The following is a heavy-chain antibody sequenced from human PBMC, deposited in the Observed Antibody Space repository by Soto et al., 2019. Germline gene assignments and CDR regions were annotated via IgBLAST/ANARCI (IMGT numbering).Heavy chain of an antibody. J-gene: IGHJ4*02. D-gene: IGHD4-4*01. V-gene: IGHV4-59*01. Sequence: PSETLSLTCTVSGGSISGYYWSWIRQPPGKRLEWIGYIDYYGSTNYNPSLKSRVTISVDTSKKQFSLILGSVTAADMAIYYCASQKLDVPAYFDYWGQGALVTVSS. CDR3: ASQKLDVPAYFDY. CDR1: GGSISGYY. CDR2: IDYYGST.